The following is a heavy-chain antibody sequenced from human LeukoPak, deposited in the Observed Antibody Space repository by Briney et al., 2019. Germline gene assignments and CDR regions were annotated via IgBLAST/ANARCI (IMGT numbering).Heavy chain of an antibody. D-gene: IGHD3-10*01. CDR3: AREDRAHAFDI. CDR2: IYHSGST. J-gene: IGHJ3*02. Sequence: SGTLSLTCAVSGGSISSSNWWSWVRQPPGKGLEWIGEIYHSGSTNYNPSLKSRVTISADKSKNQFSLKLSSVTAADTAVYYCAREDRAHAFDIWGQGTMVTVSS. V-gene: IGHV4-4*02. CDR1: GGSISSSNW.